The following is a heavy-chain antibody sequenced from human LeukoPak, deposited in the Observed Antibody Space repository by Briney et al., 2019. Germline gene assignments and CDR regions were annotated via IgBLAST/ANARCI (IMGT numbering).Heavy chain of an antibody. J-gene: IGHJ4*02. Sequence: GGSLRLSCTASGLTFSTSGFNWVRQAPGKGLEWVASIGPTGSDRYHADSIKGRFTISRHNANNFLYLQMNSLRAEDTAVYYCATETNGRHYDYWGQGTLLTVSS. V-gene: IGHV3-21*06. CDR3: ATETNGRHYDY. CDR2: IGPTGSDR. D-gene: IGHD1-14*01. CDR1: GLTFSTSG.